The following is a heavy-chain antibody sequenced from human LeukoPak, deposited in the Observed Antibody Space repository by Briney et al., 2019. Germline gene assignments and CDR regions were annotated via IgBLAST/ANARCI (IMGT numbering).Heavy chain of an antibody. Sequence: GGSLRLSCAASGFTFSRYAMSWVRQAPGKGLEWVSVISGSGSRTYYADSVKGRFTISRDNAKNTLYLQMNSLRAEDTAVYFCAKHWAAQLVPRYFDHWGKGTLVPVFS. V-gene: IGHV3-23*01. D-gene: IGHD6-13*01. CDR1: GFTFSRYA. J-gene: IGHJ4*02. CDR2: ISGSGSRT. CDR3: AKHWAAQLVPRYFDH.